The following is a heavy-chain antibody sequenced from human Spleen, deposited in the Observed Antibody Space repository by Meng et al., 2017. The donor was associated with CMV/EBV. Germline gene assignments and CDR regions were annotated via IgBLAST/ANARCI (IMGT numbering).Heavy chain of an antibody. CDR2: LSYRGSP. V-gene: IGHV4-61*08. CDR1: GDCC. Sequence: GDCCCGWLRRPPGNGLESIGYLSYRGSPDYNPSLRSRVTLSVDTSKTQFSLKLSSVPAADTAVYYCAREVSYYYDSSGYYYLIFDYWGQGTLVTVSS. D-gene: IGHD3-22*01. CDR3: AREVSYYYDSSGYYYLIFDY. J-gene: IGHJ4*02.